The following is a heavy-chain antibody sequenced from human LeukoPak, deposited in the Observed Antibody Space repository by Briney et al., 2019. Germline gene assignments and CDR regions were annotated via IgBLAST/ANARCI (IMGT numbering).Heavy chain of an antibody. Sequence: PSETLSLTCTVSGGSISSYYSSWIRQPPGKGLEWIGYIYYSGSTNYNPSLKSRVTISVDASKNQFSLKLSSVTAADTAVYYCATYGGNSRYCFDYWGQGTLVTVSS. CDR2: IYYSGST. D-gene: IGHD4-23*01. CDR3: ATYGGNSRYCFDY. J-gene: IGHJ4*02. V-gene: IGHV4-59*01. CDR1: GGSISSYY.